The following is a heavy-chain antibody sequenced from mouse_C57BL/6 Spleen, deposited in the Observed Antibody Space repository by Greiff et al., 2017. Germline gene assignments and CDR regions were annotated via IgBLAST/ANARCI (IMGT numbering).Heavy chain of an antibody. CDR2: IRNKANGYTT. CDR3: VKALGREYAMDY. Sequence: EVKVVESGGGLVQPGASLRLSCAASGFTFTDYYMSWVRQPPGKAPEWLAVIRNKANGYTTEYTASVKGRFTISRDNSQNILYLQMNTLRAEDSATYYCVKALGREYAMDYWGKGASVTVSS. J-gene: IGHJ4*01. V-gene: IGHV7-4*01. CDR1: GFTFTDYY. D-gene: IGHD4-1*01.